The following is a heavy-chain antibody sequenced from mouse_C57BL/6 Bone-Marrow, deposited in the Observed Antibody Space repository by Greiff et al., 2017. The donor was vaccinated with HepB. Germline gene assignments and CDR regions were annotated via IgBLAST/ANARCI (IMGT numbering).Heavy chain of an antibody. Sequence: VQLKESGAELVRPGASVKLSCTASGFNIKDDYMHWVKQRPEQGLEWIGWLDPENGDTEYASKFQGKATITADTSSNTAYLQLSSLTSEDTAVYYCYYYGSSYDYWGQGTTLTVSS. V-gene: IGHV14-4*01. CDR2: LDPENGDT. J-gene: IGHJ2*01. CDR3: YYYGSSYDY. CDR1: GFNIKDDY. D-gene: IGHD1-1*01.